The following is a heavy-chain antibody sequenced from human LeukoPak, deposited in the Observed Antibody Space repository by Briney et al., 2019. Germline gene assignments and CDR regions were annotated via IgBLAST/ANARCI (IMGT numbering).Heavy chain of an antibody. CDR1: GYTFTSYD. Sequence: VASVKVSCKASGYTFTSYDINWARQATGQGLEWMGWMNPNSGNTGYAQKFQGRVTITRNTSISTAYMELSSLRSEDTAVYYCARGVSVRLQYLYYYYYMDVWGKGTTVTVSS. V-gene: IGHV1-8*03. J-gene: IGHJ6*03. D-gene: IGHD4-11*01. CDR2: MNPNSGNT. CDR3: ARGVSVRLQYLYYYYYMDV.